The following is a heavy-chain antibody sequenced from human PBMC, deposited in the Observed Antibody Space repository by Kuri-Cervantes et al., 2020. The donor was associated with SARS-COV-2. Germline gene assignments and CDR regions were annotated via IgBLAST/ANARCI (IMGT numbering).Heavy chain of an antibody. J-gene: IGHJ6*04. Sequence: GESLKISCVASGFTFSSYAMSWVRQAPGKGLEWVSAISGSGGSTYYADSVKGRFTISRDDSKNTLHLQMDSLRGEDTAVYYCAKSGSSSSSYVSRLDVWGKGTTVTVSS. CDR1: GFTFSSYA. CDR3: AKSGSSSSSYVSRLDV. CDR2: ISGSGGST. V-gene: IGHV3-23*01. D-gene: IGHD3-16*01.